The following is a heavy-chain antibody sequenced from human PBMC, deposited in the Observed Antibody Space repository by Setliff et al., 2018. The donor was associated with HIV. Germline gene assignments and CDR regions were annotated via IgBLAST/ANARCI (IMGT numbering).Heavy chain of an antibody. CDR3: ARRPMVRGFGRYYFDY. V-gene: IGHV3-49*04. CDR2: IRSKPYGGTT. D-gene: IGHD3-10*01. CDR1: GLIFGDYA. Sequence: GGSLRLSCTTSGLIFGDYAMSWVRQAPGKGLEWVGFIRSKPYGGTTEYAASVEGRFTISRDDSKSIAYLRMNSLKAEDTAVYFCARRPMVRGFGRYYFDYWGQGTLVTVSS. J-gene: IGHJ4*02.